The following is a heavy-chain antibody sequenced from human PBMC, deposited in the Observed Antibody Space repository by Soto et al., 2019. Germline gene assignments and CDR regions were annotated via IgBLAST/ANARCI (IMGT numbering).Heavy chain of an antibody. V-gene: IGHV1-46*01. J-gene: IGHJ4*02. CDR2: NNPSGGST. D-gene: IGHD2-8*02. Sequence: WASVKVSCKASGYTFTSYYMHWVRQAPGQGLEWMGINNPSGGSTSYAQKFQGRVTMTRDTSTSTVYMELSSLRSEDTAVYYCARVKVVYAFSDYFDDWGQGSLVTVSS. CDR3: ARVKVVYAFSDYFDD. CDR1: GYTFTSYY.